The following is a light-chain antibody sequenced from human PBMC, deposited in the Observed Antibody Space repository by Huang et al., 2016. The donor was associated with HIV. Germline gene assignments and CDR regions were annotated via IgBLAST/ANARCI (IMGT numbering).Light chain of an antibody. V-gene: IGKV4-1*01. J-gene: IGKJ4*01. CDR1: QSVLYSSNNNTY. Sequence: IVVTQSPDSLAVSLGERAAINCKSSQSVLYSSNNNTYLAWYQQKPGQSPALLIYWAATRAPGVPDRFNGSGSGTDFTLTISSLQAEDVALYYCQQYFRTPLTFGGGTRVDIK. CDR3: QQYFRTPLT. CDR2: WAA.